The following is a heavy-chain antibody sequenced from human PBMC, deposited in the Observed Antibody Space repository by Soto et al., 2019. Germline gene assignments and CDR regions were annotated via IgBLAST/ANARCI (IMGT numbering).Heavy chain of an antibody. J-gene: IGHJ5*02. D-gene: IGHD2-15*01. CDR3: ARETRYCSGGSCSRWFDP. CDR1: GYTFTSYG. CDR2: ISAYNGNT. Sequence: GASVKVSCKASGYTFTSYGISWVRQAPGQGLEWMGWISAYNGNTNYAQKLQGRVTMTTDTSTSTAYMELRSLRSDDTAVYYCARETRYCSGGSCSRWFDPWGQGTLVTVSS. V-gene: IGHV1-18*01.